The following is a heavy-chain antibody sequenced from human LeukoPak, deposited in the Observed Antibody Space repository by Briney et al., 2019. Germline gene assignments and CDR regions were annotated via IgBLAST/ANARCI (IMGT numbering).Heavy chain of an antibody. CDR3: ARHNNQLASNHFDY. J-gene: IGHJ4*02. Sequence: PSETLSLTCTVSGGSLSSSSYYWGWIRQPPGKGLEWIGSIYHSGSTYYNPSLKSRVTISVDTSKNQFSLKLSSVTAADTAVYYCARHNNQLASNHFDYWGQGTLVTVSS. D-gene: IGHD1/OR15-1a*01. V-gene: IGHV4-39*01. CDR2: IYHSGST. CDR1: GGSLSSSSYY.